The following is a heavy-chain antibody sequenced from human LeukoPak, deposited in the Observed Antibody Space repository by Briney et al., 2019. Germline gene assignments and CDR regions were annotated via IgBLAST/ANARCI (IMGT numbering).Heavy chain of an antibody. CDR1: GFTFGSYA. CDR3: ARGYSSSWSIFDY. CDR2: ISSSSSYI. Sequence: GGSLRLSCAASGFTFGSYAMHWVRQAPGKGLEWVSSISSSSSYIYYADSVKGRFTISRDNAKNSLYLQMNSLRAEDTAVYYCARGYSSSWSIFDYWGQGTLVTVSS. D-gene: IGHD6-13*01. V-gene: IGHV3-21*01. J-gene: IGHJ4*02.